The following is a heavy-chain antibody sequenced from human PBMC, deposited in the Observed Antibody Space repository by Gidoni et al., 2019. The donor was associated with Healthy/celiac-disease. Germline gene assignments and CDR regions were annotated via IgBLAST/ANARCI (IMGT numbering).Heavy chain of an antibody. V-gene: IGHV3-7*01. J-gene: IGHJ4*02. CDR1: GFTFSSYW. CDR2: IKQDGSEK. CDR3: ARDRWVDFWSGYKDVFDY. Sequence: EVQLVESGGGLVQPGGSLRLSCAASGFTFSSYWMSWVRQAPGKGLEWVANIKQDGSEKYYVDSVKGRFTISRDNAKNSLYLQMNSLRAEDTAVYYCARDRWVDFWSGYKDVFDYWGQGTLVTVSS. D-gene: IGHD3-3*01.